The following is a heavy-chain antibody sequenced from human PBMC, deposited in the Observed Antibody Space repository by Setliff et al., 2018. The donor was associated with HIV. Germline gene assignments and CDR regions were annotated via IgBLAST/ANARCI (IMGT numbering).Heavy chain of an antibody. CDR2: INYSGST. Sequence: PSETLSLTCTVSGGSISSYYWSWIRQPPGKGLEWIGYINYSGSTNYNPSLKSRVTISIDMSKNQFSLKLSSVTAADTAVYYCARSAARTAGTTVVAPYDYWGQGTLVPSPQ. CDR1: GGSISSYY. J-gene: IGHJ4*02. V-gene: IGHV4-59*08. D-gene: IGHD2-15*01. CDR3: ARSAARTAGTTVVAPYDY.